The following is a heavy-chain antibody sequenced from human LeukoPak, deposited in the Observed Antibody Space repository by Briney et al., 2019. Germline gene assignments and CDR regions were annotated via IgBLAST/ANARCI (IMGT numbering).Heavy chain of an antibody. CDR2: IYTSGST. Sequence: SQTLSLTCTVSGGSISSGSYCWSWIRQPAGKGLEWIGRIYTSGSTNYNPSLKSRVTISVDTSKNQFSLKLSSVTAADTAVYYCAREDYYDSSGYCYYWGQGTLVTVSS. J-gene: IGHJ4*02. CDR1: GGSISSGSYC. V-gene: IGHV4-61*02. D-gene: IGHD3-22*01. CDR3: AREDYYDSSGYCYY.